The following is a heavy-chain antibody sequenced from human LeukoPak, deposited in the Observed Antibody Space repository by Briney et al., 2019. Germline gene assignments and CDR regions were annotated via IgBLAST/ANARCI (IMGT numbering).Heavy chain of an antibody. D-gene: IGHD4-17*01. CDR2: IWFDGSKT. V-gene: IGHV3-33*02. Sequence: GGSLRLSCVASGFSFSSYAMHWVRQAPGKGLEWVAAIWFDGSKTYYEDSVKGRFIISRDTSANTLFLQMNSLAAEDTAVYYCARATPYDWHFVLWGRGTLVIVSS. J-gene: IGHJ2*01. CDR3: ARATPYDWHFVL. CDR1: GFSFSSYA.